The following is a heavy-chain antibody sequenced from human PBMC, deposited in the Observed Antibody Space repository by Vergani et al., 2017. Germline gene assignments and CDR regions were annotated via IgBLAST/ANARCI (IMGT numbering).Heavy chain of an antibody. CDR2: INPSGGST. V-gene: IGHV1-46*01. J-gene: IGHJ6*02. Sequence: VQLLESGAEVKKPGASVKVSCKASGYTFTSYYMHWVRQAPGQGLEWMGIINPSGGSTSYAQKFQGRVTMTRDTSTSTVYMELSSLRSEDTAVYYCARGGIVVVVAAPRLGYYGMDVWGQGTTVTVSS. CDR1: GYTFTSYY. CDR3: ARGGIVVVVAAPRLGYYGMDV. D-gene: IGHD2-15*01.